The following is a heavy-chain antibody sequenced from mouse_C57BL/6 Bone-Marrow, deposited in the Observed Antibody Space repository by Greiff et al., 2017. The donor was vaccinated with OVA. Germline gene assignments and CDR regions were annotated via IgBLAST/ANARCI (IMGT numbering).Heavy chain of an antibody. CDR3: TTTGDY. V-gene: IGHV14-4*01. J-gene: IGHJ2*01. CDR1: GFNIKDDY. CDR2: IDPENGDT. D-gene: IGHD1-1*01. Sequence: VQLQQSGAELVRPGASVKLSCTASGFNIKDDYMHWVKQRPEQGLEWLGWIDPENGDTKYASKFQGKATITADTSSNTAYLQLSSLKSEDTAVYYCTTTGDYWGQGTTLTVSA.